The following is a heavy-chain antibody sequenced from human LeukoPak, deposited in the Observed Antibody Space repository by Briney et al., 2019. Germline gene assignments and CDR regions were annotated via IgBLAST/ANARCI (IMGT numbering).Heavy chain of an antibody. Sequence: GGSLRLSCAASGFTFSSYSMNWVRQAPGKGLEWVSSISSSSSYIYYAVSVKGRFTISRDNAKRSVYLQMNSLGVEDTAVYYCARDIHSVAFDIWGQGTMVTVSS. J-gene: IGHJ3*02. CDR1: GFTFSSYS. CDR2: ISSSSSYI. V-gene: IGHV3-21*01. CDR3: ARDIHSVAFDI.